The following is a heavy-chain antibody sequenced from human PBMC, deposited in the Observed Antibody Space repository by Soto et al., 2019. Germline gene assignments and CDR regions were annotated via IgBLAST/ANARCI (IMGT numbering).Heavy chain of an antibody. CDR1: EHTSTIYY. D-gene: IGHD3-9*01. CDR2: VNADSGDR. CDR3: ATRDYDILTGYLHI. V-gene: IGHV1-2*02. J-gene: IGHJ1*01. Sequence: QAHLVQSGAEVRKPGASVKVSCQALEHTSTIYYIHWVRQARGQGVEWMGWVNADSGDRTYAEEFRGRVTFTRDTSTSTFHMELSRLRLDDTAMYFCATRDYDILTGYLHIWGQGTLITVSS.